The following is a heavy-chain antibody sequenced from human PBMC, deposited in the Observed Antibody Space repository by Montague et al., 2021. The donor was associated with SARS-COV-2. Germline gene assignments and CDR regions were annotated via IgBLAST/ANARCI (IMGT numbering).Heavy chain of an antibody. CDR1: GFTFSGYE. CDR2: ISSSDSTI. J-gene: IGHJ4*02. V-gene: IGHV3-48*03. D-gene: IGHD3-3*01. CDR3: ARLRSGYTIGHFDY. Sequence: RLSWSASGFTFSGYEMNWVRQAPGKGLEWVSYISSSDSTIYYADSVKGRFTISRDDAKNSLYLQMNSLRVEDTAVYYCARLRSGYTIGHFDYWGQGTLVTVSS.